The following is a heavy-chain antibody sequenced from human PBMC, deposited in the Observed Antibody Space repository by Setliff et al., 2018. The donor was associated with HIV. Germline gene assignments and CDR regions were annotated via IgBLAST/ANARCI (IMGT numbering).Heavy chain of an antibody. J-gene: IGHJ5*02. CDR1: GGSVSGHY. Sequence: SETLSLTCAVYGGSVSGHYWGWFRQPPGKGLEWIGEITPSGATNYLPSLKSRVTMSLDTSKNQFSLKLTSVTAADTALYYCARGGTSSNWFGPWGQGTLVTVSS. V-gene: IGHV4-34*01. CDR3: ARGGTSSNWFGP. D-gene: IGHD2-2*01. CDR2: ITPSGAT.